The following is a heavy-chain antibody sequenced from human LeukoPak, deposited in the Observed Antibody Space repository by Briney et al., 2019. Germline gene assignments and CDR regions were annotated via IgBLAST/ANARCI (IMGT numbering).Heavy chain of an antibody. CDR2: IYSSGGT. J-gene: IGHJ4*02. V-gene: IGHV4-59*01. CDR1: GASINSYY. D-gene: IGHD6-19*01. CDR3: ARYSSGYDY. Sequence: SETLSLTCTVSGASINSYYWSWIRQPPGKGLEWIGYIYSSGGTNYNPSLKSRVTISVDTSKNQFSLKLTSMTAADTAVYYCARYSSGYDYWGQGTLVTVSS.